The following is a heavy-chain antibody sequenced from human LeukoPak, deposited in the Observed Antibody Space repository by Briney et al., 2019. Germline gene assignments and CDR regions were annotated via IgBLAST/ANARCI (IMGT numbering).Heavy chain of an antibody. CDR2: VSSSGGIT. CDR1: GFAFRSYG. CDR3: ARHDGSGYYYPLDY. Sequence: GGSLRLSCAASGFAFRSYGLSWVREAPGKGLEWVSSVSSSGGITWNADSVKGRITISRDFSKNTLFLLMNSLRAEDTAIYYCARHDGSGYYYPLDYWGQGTLVTVSS. V-gene: IGHV3-23*01. J-gene: IGHJ4*02. D-gene: IGHD3-10*01.